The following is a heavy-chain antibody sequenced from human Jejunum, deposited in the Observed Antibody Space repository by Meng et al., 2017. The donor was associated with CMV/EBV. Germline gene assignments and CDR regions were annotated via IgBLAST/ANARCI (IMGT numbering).Heavy chain of an antibody. D-gene: IGHD3-16*01. CDR1: GFSFSNNN. V-gene: IGHV3-48*02. Sequence: SGFSFSNNNMNWVRQAPGRGLEWISYISSSSSAIEYADSVKGRFTSSRDNAKSSMYLQMNSLRDEDTAVYYCARDFWDTDYTGYWGQGTRVTVSS. CDR3: ARDFWDTDYTGY. CDR2: ISSSSSAI. J-gene: IGHJ4*02.